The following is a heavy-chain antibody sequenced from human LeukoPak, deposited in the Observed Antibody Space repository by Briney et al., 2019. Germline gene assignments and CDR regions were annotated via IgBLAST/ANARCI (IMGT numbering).Heavy chain of an antibody. CDR2: ISSSSSYI. V-gene: IGHV3-21*01. D-gene: IGHD6-13*01. CDR3: ARLIAAAGTKGYYYYMDV. J-gene: IGHJ6*03. Sequence: GGSLRLSCAASGFTFSSYSMNWVRQAPGKGLEWVSSISSSSSYIYYADSVKGRFTISRDNAKNSLYLQMNSLRAEDTAVYYCARLIAAAGTKGYYYYMDVWGKGTTVTISS. CDR1: GFTFSSYS.